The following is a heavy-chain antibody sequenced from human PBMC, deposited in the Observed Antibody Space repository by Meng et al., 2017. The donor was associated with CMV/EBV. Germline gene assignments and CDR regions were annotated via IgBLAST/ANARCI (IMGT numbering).Heavy chain of an antibody. D-gene: IGHD3-16*01. Sequence: GESLKISCAASGFKFSDYVVQWVRQAPGKVPEWLATLSQDGTYTASADSVRGRFTISRDNSRNMLYLDMSSLRVDDTAMYFCVREFSRDVFFDHWGQGTLVTVSS. J-gene: IGHJ4*02. CDR1: GFKFSDYV. CDR3: VREFSRDVFFDH. CDR2: LSQDGTYT. V-gene: IGHV3-30*04.